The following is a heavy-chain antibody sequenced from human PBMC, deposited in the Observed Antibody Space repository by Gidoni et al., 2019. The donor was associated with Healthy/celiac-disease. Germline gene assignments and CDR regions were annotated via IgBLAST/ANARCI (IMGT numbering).Heavy chain of an antibody. Sequence: EVQLVQSGAEVKQPGASLNISWKGSGYRLTSYWIVWVRQMPWKGLEWMGIIYPGDSDTRYSPSFQGQVTISADKSISTAYLQWSSLKASDTAMYYCARTVVPAAMWHYFDYWGQGTLVTVSS. V-gene: IGHV5-51*03. CDR3: ARTVVPAAMWHYFDY. CDR2: IYPGDSDT. CDR1: GYRLTSYW. D-gene: IGHD2-2*01. J-gene: IGHJ4*02.